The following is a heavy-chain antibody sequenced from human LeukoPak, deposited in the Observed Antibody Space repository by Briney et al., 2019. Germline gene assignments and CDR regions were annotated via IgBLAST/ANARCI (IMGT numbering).Heavy chain of an antibody. V-gene: IGHV3-11*01. Sequence: GGSLRLSCAASGFIFSDYYMSWIRQAPGKGLEWVSYISSSGSSIYYADSVKGRFTISRDNAKDSLYLQMNSLRAEDTAVYYCARDPGSGYEEHSDYWGQGTLVTVSS. J-gene: IGHJ4*02. CDR1: GFIFSDYY. CDR2: ISSSGSSI. D-gene: IGHD5-12*01. CDR3: ARDPGSGYEEHSDY.